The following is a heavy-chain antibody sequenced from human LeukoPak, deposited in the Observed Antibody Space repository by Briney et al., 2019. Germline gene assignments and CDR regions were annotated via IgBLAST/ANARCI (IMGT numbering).Heavy chain of an antibody. CDR2: IWYDGSNK. V-gene: IGHV3-33*01. CDR1: GFTFSSYG. J-gene: IGHJ4*02. D-gene: IGHD4-17*01. Sequence: SGRSLRLSCAASGFTFSSYGMHWVRQAPGKGLEWVAVIWYDGSNKYYADSVKGRFTISRDNSKNTLYLQMNSLRAEDTAVYYCARDGDDCGDYVSSKRGSPFYYFDYWGQGTLVTVSS. CDR3: ARDGDDCGDYVSSKRGSPFYYFDY.